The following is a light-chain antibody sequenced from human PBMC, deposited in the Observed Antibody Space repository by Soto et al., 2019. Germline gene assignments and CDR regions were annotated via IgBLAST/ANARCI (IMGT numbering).Light chain of an antibody. CDR3: RAHAGFNPLYV. J-gene: IGLJ1*01. V-gene: IGLV2-8*01. CDR2: EVN. Sequence: QSALTQPPSASGSPGQSVTISCTGTNSDIGGNKSVSWYQQHPGTAPKLIIFEVNKRPSGVPDRFSGAKSGRTASLTVSGLQAEDEADYYCRAHAGFNPLYVFGAGTKVTVL. CDR1: NSDIGGNKS.